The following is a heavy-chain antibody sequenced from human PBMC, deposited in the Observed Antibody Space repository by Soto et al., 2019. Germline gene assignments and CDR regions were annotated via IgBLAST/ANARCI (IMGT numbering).Heavy chain of an antibody. V-gene: IGHV4-59*01. Sequence: SETLALSCDVAGVFISEDHRCWIRQAPGKGLEWVGYVHFSGSTTYNPSLAPRLNISFDMSKSQVYLQLTSVTAADTAVYYCARFGAAAAHDDNWGRGVLVT. CDR2: VHFSGST. D-gene: IGHD6-13*01. CDR1: GVFISEDH. CDR3: ARFGAAAAHDDN. J-gene: IGHJ4*01.